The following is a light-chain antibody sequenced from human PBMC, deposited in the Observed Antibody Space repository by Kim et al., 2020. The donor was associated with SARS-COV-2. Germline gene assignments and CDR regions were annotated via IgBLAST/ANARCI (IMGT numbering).Light chain of an antibody. J-gene: IGKJ2*01. CDR3: QQYRESPYT. V-gene: IGKV3-20*01. Sequence: EFVLTQSPGTLSLSPGERGTLSCRASQNLSSSYLAWYQQKPGLAPRLLIFGASNRATGIPDRFVGSGSGTDFTLTINRLEPEDFVVYYCQQYRESPYTFGQGTKLEI. CDR2: GAS. CDR1: QNLSSSY.